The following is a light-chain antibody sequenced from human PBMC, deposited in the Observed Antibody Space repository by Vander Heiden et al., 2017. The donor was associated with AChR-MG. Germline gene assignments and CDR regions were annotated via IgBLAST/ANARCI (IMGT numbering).Light chain of an antibody. CDR1: QSISSY. CDR2: AAS. Sequence: DIQMTQSPSSLSASVGDRVTITCRASQSISSYLNWYQQKPGKAPKLLNYAASSLQSGVPSRFSGSGSGTDFTLTISSLQPEDFATYYCQQSYSTPFMYTFGQGTKLEIK. V-gene: IGKV1-39*01. CDR3: QQSYSTPFMYT. J-gene: IGKJ2*01.